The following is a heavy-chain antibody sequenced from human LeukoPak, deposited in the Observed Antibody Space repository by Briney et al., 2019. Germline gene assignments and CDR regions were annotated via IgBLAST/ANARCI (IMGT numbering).Heavy chain of an antibody. CDR1: GYTFTAYY. CDR2: IDPSGGST. V-gene: IGHV1-46*01. CDR3: ARGDGDSDSNGVLMGWFDP. Sequence: ASVKASCKASGYTFTAYYMHWVRQAPGQGLEWMGVIDPSGGSTGYAQRFQDRVTMTSDTSTSTVYMELSSLRSEDTAVYYCARGDGDSDSNGVLMGWFDPWGQGTLVTVSS. J-gene: IGHJ5*02. D-gene: IGHD3-22*01.